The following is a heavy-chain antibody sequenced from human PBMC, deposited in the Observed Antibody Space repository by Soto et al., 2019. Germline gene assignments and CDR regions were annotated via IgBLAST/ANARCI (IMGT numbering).Heavy chain of an antibody. Sequence: SETLSLTCTVSGGSISSYYWTWIRQPPGKGLEWIGYIYYSGSTNYNPSLKSRATISVDTSKNQFSLKLSSVTAADTAVYYCARGVRGGGWFDPWGQGTLVTVSS. D-gene: IGHD3-10*01. CDR1: GGSISSYY. J-gene: IGHJ5*02. V-gene: IGHV4-59*12. CDR3: ARGVRGGGWFDP. CDR2: IYYSGST.